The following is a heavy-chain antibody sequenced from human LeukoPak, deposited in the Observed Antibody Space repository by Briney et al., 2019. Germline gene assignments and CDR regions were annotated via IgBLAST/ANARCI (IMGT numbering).Heavy chain of an antibody. V-gene: IGHV3-23*01. CDR3: AKWKYSNSGIDDY. J-gene: IGHJ4*02. CDR2: ISGSGDNT. CDR1: GFTFSSYA. Sequence: GGSLRLSCAASGFTFSSYAMSWVRHVPGKGLEWVSVISGSGDNTYYADSVKGQFTISRDNSKNMLYLQMNSLRAEDTAVYYCAKWKYSNSGIDDYWGQGTLVTVSS. D-gene: IGHD6-6*01.